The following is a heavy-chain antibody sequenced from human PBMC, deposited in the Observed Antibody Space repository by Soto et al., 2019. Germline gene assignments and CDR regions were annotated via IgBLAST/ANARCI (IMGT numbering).Heavy chain of an antibody. J-gene: IGHJ6*02. CDR1: GGTFSTSA. CDR3: ARDKDLVRVGGNCYYAMDV. D-gene: IGHD6-13*01. V-gene: IGHV1-69*12. CDR2: IIPIFGTA. Sequence: QVQLVQSGAEVMQPGSSVRVSCKASGGTFSTSAISWVRQAPGQGLEWMGGIIPIFGTADYAQKFQGRVTITADEATSTAYMDLSSLRSEDTAVYFCARDKDLVRVGGNCYYAMDVGGQGTTVTVSS.